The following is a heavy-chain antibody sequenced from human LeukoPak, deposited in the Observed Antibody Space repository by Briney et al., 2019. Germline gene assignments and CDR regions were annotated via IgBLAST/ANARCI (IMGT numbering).Heavy chain of an antibody. CDR2: INWNGGST. D-gene: IGHD6-13*01. CDR1: GFTFDDYG. CDR3: ASSYSRGLWAYAFDI. V-gene: IGHV3-20*04. Sequence: GGSLRLSCAASGFTFDDYGMSGVRQAPGKGLEWVSGINWNGGSTGYADSVKGRFTISRDNAKNSLYLQMNSLRGEDTALYYCASSYSRGLWAYAFDIWGQGTMVTVSS. J-gene: IGHJ3*02.